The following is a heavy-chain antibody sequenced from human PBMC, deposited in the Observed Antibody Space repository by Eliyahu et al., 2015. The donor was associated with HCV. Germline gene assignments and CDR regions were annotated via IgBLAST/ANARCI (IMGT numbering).Heavy chain of an antibody. CDR2: IKSKTDGXTT. D-gene: IGHD2-8*01. V-gene: IGHV3-15*01. J-gene: IGHJ5*02. CDR1: GFTFSNAW. Sequence: EVQLVESGGGLVKPGGXLRLXCXASGFTFSNAWMSWVRQAPGKGLEWVGRIKSKTDGXTTDYAAPVKGRFTISRDDSKNTLYLQMNSLKTEDTAVYYCTTDSPLYDLFDPWGQGTLVTVSS. CDR3: TTDSPLYDLFDP.